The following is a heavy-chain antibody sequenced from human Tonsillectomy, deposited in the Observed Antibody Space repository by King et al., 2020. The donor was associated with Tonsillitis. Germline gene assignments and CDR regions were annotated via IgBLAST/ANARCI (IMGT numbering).Heavy chain of an antibody. V-gene: IGHV1-69*06. CDR3: ARDIGDWGDY. D-gene: IGHD3-10*01. CDR2: XXPSFAXE. J-gene: IGHJ4*02. CDR1: GGTYTDYA. Sequence: VQLVESGAEVKKPGASVMVSCKTSGGTYTDYAFSWVRQAPGQGLEWXXGXXPSFAXEIYTKKSQGRVTITRDKNTSTTYMKLSSLRSEATAVYYCARDIGDWGDYWGQGTLVTVSS.